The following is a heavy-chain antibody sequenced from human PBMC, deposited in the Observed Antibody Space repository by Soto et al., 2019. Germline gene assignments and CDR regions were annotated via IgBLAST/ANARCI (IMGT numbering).Heavy chain of an antibody. V-gene: IGHV3-66*01. Sequence: DVQLVESGGGLVQPGGSLRLSCAASGFTVSTNYMSWVRQAPGKGLEWVSVIYGGGSIYYADSVQGRFTISRDNSNNRLFLQMNSLRAEDTAVYFCARGRYSGTDYWGQGTLVTVSS. D-gene: IGHD1-26*01. CDR3: ARGRYSGTDY. CDR1: GFTVSTNY. CDR2: IYGGGSI. J-gene: IGHJ4*02.